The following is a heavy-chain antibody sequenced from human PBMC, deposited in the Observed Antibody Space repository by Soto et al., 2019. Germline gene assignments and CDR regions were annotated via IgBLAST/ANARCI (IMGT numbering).Heavy chain of an antibody. D-gene: IGHD2-21*01. V-gene: IGHV4-59*01. CDR3: ARRLSYYYYYGMDV. CDR2: IYYSGST. CDR1: GGSISSYY. Sequence: QVQLQESGPGLVKPSETLSLTCTVSGGSISSYYWSWIRQPPGKGLEWIGYIYYSGSTNYNPSLKSRVTISVDTSKNQFSLKLSSVTAADTAVYYCARRLSYYYYYGMDVWGQGTTVTVSS. J-gene: IGHJ6*02.